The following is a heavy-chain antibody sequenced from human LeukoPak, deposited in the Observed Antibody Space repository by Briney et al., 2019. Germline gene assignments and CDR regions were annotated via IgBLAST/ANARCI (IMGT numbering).Heavy chain of an antibody. CDR1: RGSINNQY. J-gene: IGHJ4*02. CDR3: ARGYYGGAVDS. Sequence: SETLSLTCTVSRGSINNQYWSWIRQPAGKGLEWIGRMYTNGESDYNPSLKSRVAMSVDTSKSQFSLKLNYMTAADTALYYCARGYYGGAVDSWGQGTLVTVSS. CDR2: MYTNGES. D-gene: IGHD3-16*01. V-gene: IGHV4-4*07.